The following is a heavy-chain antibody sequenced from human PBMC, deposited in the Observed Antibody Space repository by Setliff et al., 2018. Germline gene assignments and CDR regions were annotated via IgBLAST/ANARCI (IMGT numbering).Heavy chain of an antibody. D-gene: IGHD3-10*01. CDR3: ARDHVYGSQYYYYYYGMDV. CDR1: GFTFSAHG. V-gene: IGHV3-21*01. CDR2: ISSSSSYI. Sequence: GGSLRLSCAASGFTFSAHGMNWVRQVPGKGLEWVSSISSSSSYIYYADSVKGRFTISRDDAKNSLYLQMNSLRAEDTAVYYCARDHVYGSQYYYYYYGMDVWGQGTTVTVSS. J-gene: IGHJ6*02.